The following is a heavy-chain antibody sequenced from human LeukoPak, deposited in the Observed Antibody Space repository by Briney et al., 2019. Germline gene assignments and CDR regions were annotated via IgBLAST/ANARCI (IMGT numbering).Heavy chain of an antibody. CDR2: IYPGDSDT. Sequence: GESLKISCKGSGYSFTSYWIGWVRQMPGKGLEWMGIIYPGDSDTRYSPSFQGQVTISADKSISTAYLQWSSLKASDTAMYYCARSYCSSTSCHEDYFDYWGQGTLVTVSS. D-gene: IGHD2-2*01. V-gene: IGHV5-51*01. CDR3: ARSYCSSTSCHEDYFDY. J-gene: IGHJ4*02. CDR1: GYSFTSYW.